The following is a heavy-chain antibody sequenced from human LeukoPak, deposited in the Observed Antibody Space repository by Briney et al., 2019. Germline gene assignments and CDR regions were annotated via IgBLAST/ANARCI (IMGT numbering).Heavy chain of an antibody. CDR1: GFTFSSYA. V-gene: IGHV3-66*01. CDR2: IYSGGST. J-gene: IGHJ4*02. D-gene: IGHD2-2*01. Sequence: GGSLRLSCAASGFTFSSYAMHWVRQAPGKGLEWVSVIYSGGSTYYADSVKGRFTISRDNSKNTLYLQMNSLRAEDTAVYYCAKDGGYCSSTSCYQYFDSWGQGTLVTVSS. CDR3: AKDGGYCSSTSCYQYFDS.